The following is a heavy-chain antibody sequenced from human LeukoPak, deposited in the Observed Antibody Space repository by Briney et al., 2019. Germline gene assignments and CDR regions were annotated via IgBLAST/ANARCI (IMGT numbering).Heavy chain of an antibody. Sequence: GGSLRLSCAASGFTFSSYAMHWVRQAPGKGLEWVAVISYDGSNKYYADSVKGRFTISRDNSKNTLYLQMNSLRAGDTAVYYCAKDKWELLGSDYWGQGTLVTVSS. V-gene: IGHV3-30*04. CDR2: ISYDGSNK. CDR1: GFTFSSYA. D-gene: IGHD1-26*01. J-gene: IGHJ4*02. CDR3: AKDKWELLGSDY.